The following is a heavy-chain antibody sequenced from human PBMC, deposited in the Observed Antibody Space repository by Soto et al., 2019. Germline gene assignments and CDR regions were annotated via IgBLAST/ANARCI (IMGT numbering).Heavy chain of an antibody. V-gene: IGHV4-39*01. CDR3: ARITGRHLDY. J-gene: IGHJ4*02. Sequence: SGTTALTPTVSSGSICVTKVFGGWDRQPPGKGLEWIGNIDYSGTAYFSPSLATRVTFHVDTSKNQFSLTLYSVTAADTAVYYCARITGRHLDYWGQGILVPVSS. D-gene: IGHD1-20*01. CDR1: SGSICVTKVF. CDR2: IDYSGTA.